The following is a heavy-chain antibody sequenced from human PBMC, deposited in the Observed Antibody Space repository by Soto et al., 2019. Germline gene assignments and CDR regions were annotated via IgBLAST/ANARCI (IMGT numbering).Heavy chain of an antibody. CDR1: GFSFSSHV. CDR2: ISGSGGGT. Sequence: PGGSLRLSCAASGFSFSSHVMSWVRQAPGKGLEWVSSISGSGGGTYYADSVKGRFIISRDNSKNTLDLQMNSLRVEDTAVYYCARLGGAGATASDIWGQGTMVTVSS. CDR3: ARLGGAGATASDI. D-gene: IGHD7-27*01. V-gene: IGHV3-23*01. J-gene: IGHJ3*02.